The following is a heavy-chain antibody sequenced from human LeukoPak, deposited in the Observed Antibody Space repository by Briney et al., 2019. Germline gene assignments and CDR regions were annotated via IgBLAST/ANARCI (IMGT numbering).Heavy chain of an antibody. CDR3: ARDRHYYDSGGYSGKTVFDI. J-gene: IGHJ3*02. Sequence: GGSLRLSCAASGFTFSSYGMHWVRQAPGKGLEWVAVIRYDGSNKYYADSVKGRFTISRDNSKNTLYLQMNSLRAEDTAVYYCARDRHYYDSGGYSGKTVFDIGAKGTMVTVSS. CDR2: IRYDGSNK. V-gene: IGHV3-33*01. D-gene: IGHD3-22*01. CDR1: GFTFSSYG.